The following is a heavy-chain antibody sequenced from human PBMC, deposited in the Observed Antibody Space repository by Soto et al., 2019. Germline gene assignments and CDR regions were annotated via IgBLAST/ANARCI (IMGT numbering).Heavy chain of an antibody. CDR2: VSSTGST. CDR3: ARFSPPRKSYDSNPGWFDP. J-gene: IGHJ5*02. V-gene: IGHV4-59*01. CDR1: GGSLNSYY. Sequence: SETLSLTCTVSGGSLNSYYWTWIRQSPGKGLEWIGYVSSTGSTNYNPSLKSRVILSLDTSTSEVSLSLTSVTAADAAVYFFARFSPPRKSYDSNPGWFDPWGQGIMVTVSS. D-gene: IGHD3-22*01.